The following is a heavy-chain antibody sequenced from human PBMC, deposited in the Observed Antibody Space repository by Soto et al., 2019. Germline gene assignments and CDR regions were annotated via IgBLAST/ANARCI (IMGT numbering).Heavy chain of an antibody. CDR2: IYWDDDK. D-gene: IGHD2-21*02. J-gene: IGHJ6*02. Sequence: TLSLTCTVSGGSISSYYWNWIRQPPGKALEWLALIYWDDDKRYSPSLRSRLTISKDTSKNQVVLTMTNMDPVDTATYYCIQSRCGGDCLQSYASHYYYGMDVWGQGTTVT. V-gene: IGHV2-5*08. CDR3: IQSRCGGDCLQSYASHYYYGMDV. CDR1: GGSISSYYW.